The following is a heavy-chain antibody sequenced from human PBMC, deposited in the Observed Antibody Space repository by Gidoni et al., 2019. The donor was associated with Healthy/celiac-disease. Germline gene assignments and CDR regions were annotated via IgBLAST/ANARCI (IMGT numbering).Heavy chain of an antibody. J-gene: IGHJ4*02. CDR3: TTDPSGIAAAGTSARRSSGAN. V-gene: IGHV3-15*07. CDR2: IKSKTDGGTT. Sequence: EVQLVESGGGLVKPGGSLRLSCAAPGFTFSNAWMNWVRRAPGKGLEWVGRIKSKTDGGTTDYAAPVKGRFTISRDDSKNTLYLQMNSLKTDDTAVYYCTTDPSGIAAAGTSARRSSGANWGQGTLVTVSS. D-gene: IGHD6-13*01. CDR1: GFTFSNAW.